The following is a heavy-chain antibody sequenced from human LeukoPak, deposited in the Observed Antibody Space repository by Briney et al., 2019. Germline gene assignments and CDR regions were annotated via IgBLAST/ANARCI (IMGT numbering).Heavy chain of an antibody. CDR3: ARGGRGRYYYGMDV. J-gene: IGHJ6*02. V-gene: IGHV1-8*01. CDR1: GYTFTSYD. CDR2: MNPNSGNT. Sequence: ASVKVSCKASGYTFTSYDINWVRQATGQGLEWMGWMNPNSGNTGYAQKFQGRVTMTRNTSISTAYVELSSLRSEDTAVYYCARGGRGRYYYGMDVWGQGTTVTVSS.